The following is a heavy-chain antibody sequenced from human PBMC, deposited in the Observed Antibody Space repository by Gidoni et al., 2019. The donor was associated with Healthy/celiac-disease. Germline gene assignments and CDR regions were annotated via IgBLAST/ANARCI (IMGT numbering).Heavy chain of an antibody. CDR1: GFTFSGSS. CDR2: IRSKANSYAT. D-gene: IGHD2-15*01. Sequence: EVQLVESGGGLVQPGGSLKLSCAASGFTFSGSSMHWVRQASGKGLEWVGRIRSKANSYATAYAASVKGRFTISRDDSKNTAYLQMNSLKTEDTAVYYCTRHSSSLSGSGAIAAFDIWGQGTMVTVSS. V-gene: IGHV3-73*01. CDR3: TRHSSSLSGSGAIAAFDI. J-gene: IGHJ3*02.